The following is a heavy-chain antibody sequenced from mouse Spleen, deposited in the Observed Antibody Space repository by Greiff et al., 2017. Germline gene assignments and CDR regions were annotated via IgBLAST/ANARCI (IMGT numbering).Heavy chain of an antibody. Sequence: EVKLVESGGGLVKLGGSLKLSCAASGFTFSSYAMSWVRQTPEKRLEWVATISSGGGNTYYPDSVKGRFTISRDNAKNTLYLQMSSLKSEDTAMYYCARHNRRYYFDYWGQGTTLTVSS. CDR1: GFTFSSYA. CDR3: ARHNRRYYFDY. CDR2: ISSGGGNT. V-gene: IGHV5-9*04. J-gene: IGHJ2*01. D-gene: IGHD2-14*01.